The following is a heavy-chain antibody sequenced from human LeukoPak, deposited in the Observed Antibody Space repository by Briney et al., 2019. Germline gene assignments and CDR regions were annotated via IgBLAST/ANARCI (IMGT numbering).Heavy chain of an antibody. J-gene: IGHJ5*02. CDR2: IYPSGTT. Sequence: SETLSLTCTVSGGSINTYYWNWIRQSAGKGLEWIGRIYPSGTTNYNPSLKSRVTISVDKSKNQFSLKLTSVTTADTAVYYCARETCSSASRYWDNWFDPWGQGTLVTVSS. CDR1: GGSINTYY. D-gene: IGHD2-2*01. CDR3: ARETCSSASRYWDNWFDP. V-gene: IGHV4-4*07.